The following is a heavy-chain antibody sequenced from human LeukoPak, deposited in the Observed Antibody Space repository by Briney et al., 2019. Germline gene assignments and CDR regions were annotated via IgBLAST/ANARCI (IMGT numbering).Heavy chain of an antibody. CDR1: GGSFSGYY. Sequence: SETLSLTCAVYGGSFSGYYWSWIRQPPGKGLEWIGEINHNGSTTYNPSPKIRVTISVDTSKNQISLKLSSVTAADTAVYYCARGDGVVVVPAAIGWFDPWGQGTLVTVSS. CDR2: INHNGST. V-gene: IGHV4-34*01. J-gene: IGHJ5*02. D-gene: IGHD2-2*01. CDR3: ARGDGVVVVPAAIGWFDP.